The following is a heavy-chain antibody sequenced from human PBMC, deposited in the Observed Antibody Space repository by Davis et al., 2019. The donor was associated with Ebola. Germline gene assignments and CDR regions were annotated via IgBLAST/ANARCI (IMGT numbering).Heavy chain of an antibody. Sequence: GESLKISCKGSGYSFTSYWIGWVRQMPGKGLEWMGIIYPGDSDTRYSPSFQGQVTISADKSISTAYLQWSSLKASDTAMYYCARRESIVDTAMVEPSGDYWGQGTLVTVSS. V-gene: IGHV5-51*01. J-gene: IGHJ4*02. CDR2: IYPGDSDT. CDR3: ARRESIVDTAMVEPSGDY. CDR1: GYSFTSYW. D-gene: IGHD5-18*01.